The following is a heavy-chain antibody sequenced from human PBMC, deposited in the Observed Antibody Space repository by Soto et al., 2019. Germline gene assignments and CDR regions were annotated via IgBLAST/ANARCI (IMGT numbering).Heavy chain of an antibody. Sequence: PGESLKISCKGSGYSFTSYWISWVRQMPGKGLEWMGRIDPSDSYTNYSPSFQGHVTISADKSISTAYLQWSSLKASDTAMYYWAGRGGVNGFQSYYYYRMDVWGKGTTVTVPS. CDR3: AGRGGVNGFQSYYYYRMDV. CDR1: GYSFTSYW. D-gene: IGHD2-8*01. V-gene: IGHV5-10-1*01. J-gene: IGHJ6*04. CDR2: IDPSDSYT.